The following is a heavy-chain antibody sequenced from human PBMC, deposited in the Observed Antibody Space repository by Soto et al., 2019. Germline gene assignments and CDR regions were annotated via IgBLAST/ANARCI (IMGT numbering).Heavy chain of an antibody. CDR3: ARDRRTLVVNWFDP. V-gene: IGHV1-2*02. D-gene: IGHD2-15*01. Sequence: ASVKVSCKASGYTFTGYYMHWVRQAPGQGLEWMGWINPNSGGTNYAQKFQGRVTMTRDTSISTAYMELSRLRSDDTAVYYCARDRRTLVVNWFDPWGQGTLVTVSS. J-gene: IGHJ5*02. CDR1: GYTFTGYY. CDR2: INPNSGGT.